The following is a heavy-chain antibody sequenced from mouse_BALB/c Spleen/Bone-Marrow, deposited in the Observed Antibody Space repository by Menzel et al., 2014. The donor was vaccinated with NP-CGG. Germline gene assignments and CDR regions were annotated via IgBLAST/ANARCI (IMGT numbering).Heavy chain of an antibody. CDR3: TYMGYYGSSYAMDY. J-gene: IGHJ4*01. V-gene: IGHV1S16*01. Sequence: QVQLQQPGAELVKPGASVKLSCKASGYTFTSYRMHWVKLRPGQGFEWIGEINPSNGGTNYNEKFKRKATLAVDKSSSTAYMQLSSLTSEDSAVYYCTYMGYYGSSYAMDYWGQATSVTVSS. D-gene: IGHD1-1*01. CDR1: GYTFTSYR. CDR2: INPSNGGT.